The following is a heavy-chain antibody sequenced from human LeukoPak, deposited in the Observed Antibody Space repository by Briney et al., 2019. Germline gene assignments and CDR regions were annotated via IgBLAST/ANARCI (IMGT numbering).Heavy chain of an antibody. V-gene: IGHV3-30*01. Sequence: GGSLRLSCAASGFTFSSYAMHWVRQAPCKGLEWVAVISYDGSSKYYADSVKGRSAISRDNSKNTLYLQMNSLRAEDTAVYYCARDPDSSPGWHMDVWGKGTTVTVSS. CDR3: ARDPDSSPGWHMDV. J-gene: IGHJ6*03. CDR2: ISYDGSSK. CDR1: GFTFSSYA. D-gene: IGHD2-15*01.